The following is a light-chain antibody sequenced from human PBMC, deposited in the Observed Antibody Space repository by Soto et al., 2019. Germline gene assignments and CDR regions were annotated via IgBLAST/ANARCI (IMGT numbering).Light chain of an antibody. CDR3: HQRSNWPLT. Sequence: ELVLTQSPATLSLSPGESATLACRASQSVSRYLAWYQQRPGQALRLLIYDASKRATGIPARFSGSGSGTDFTLTISSLEPEDFAVYFCHQRSNWPLTFGGGTKLEI. J-gene: IGKJ4*01. CDR1: QSVSRY. V-gene: IGKV3-11*01. CDR2: DAS.